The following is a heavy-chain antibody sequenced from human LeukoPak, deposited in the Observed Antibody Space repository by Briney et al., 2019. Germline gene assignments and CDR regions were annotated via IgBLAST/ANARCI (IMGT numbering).Heavy chain of an antibody. V-gene: IGHV4-61*01. CDR2: IYYSGST. CDR1: GGSVSSGSYY. D-gene: IGHD6-19*01. J-gene: IGHJ4*02. CDR3: ARAVSSGWYPYYFDY. Sequence: SETLSLTCTVSGGSVSSGSYYWSWIRQPPGKGLEWIGYIYYSGSTNYNPSLKSRVTISVDTSKNQFSLKLSYVTAADTAVYYCARAVSSGWYPYYFDYWGQGTLVTVSS.